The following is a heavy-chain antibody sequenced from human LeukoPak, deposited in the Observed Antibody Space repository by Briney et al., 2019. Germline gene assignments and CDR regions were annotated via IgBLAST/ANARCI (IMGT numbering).Heavy chain of an antibody. CDR3: AITTANWFDP. D-gene: IGHD1-1*01. V-gene: IGHV5-51*01. CDR2: IYPGDSHT. CDR1: GYTFSSYW. J-gene: IGHJ5*02. Sequence: GESLKISCRGSGYTFSSYWIGWVRQMPGKGLEWMGIIYPGDSHTRYSPSFQGQVTISADKSISTAYLQWSSLKASDTGMYYCAITTANWFDPWGRGTLVTVSS.